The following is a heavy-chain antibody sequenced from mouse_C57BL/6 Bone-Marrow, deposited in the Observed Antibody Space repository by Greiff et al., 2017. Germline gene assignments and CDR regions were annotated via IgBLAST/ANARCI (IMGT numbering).Heavy chain of an antibody. J-gene: IGHJ1*03. CDR2: INPGSGGT. CDR3: ARWGLLDGSRHWYFDV. CDR1: GYAFTNYL. Sequence: QVQLQQSGAELVRPGTSVKVSCKASGYAFTNYLIEWVKQRPGQGLEWIGVINPGSGGTNYNEKCKGRVTLTADKSCSTAYMQLSSLTSEDSAVYFCARWGLLDGSRHWYFDVWGTGTTVTVSS. D-gene: IGHD1-1*01. V-gene: IGHV1-54*01.